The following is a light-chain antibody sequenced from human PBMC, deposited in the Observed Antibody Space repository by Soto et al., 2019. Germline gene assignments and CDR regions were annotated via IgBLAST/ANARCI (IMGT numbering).Light chain of an antibody. CDR1: SSDVGGYND. J-gene: IGLJ3*02. CDR2: DVS. V-gene: IGLV2-14*01. CDR3: SSYTSSSTGV. Sequence: QSVLTQPASVSGSPGQSITISCTGTSSDVGGYNDVSWYQQHPGKAPKLMFYDVSNRPSGVANRFSGSKSGNTASLTIAGLQAEDEADYYCSSYTSSSTGVFGGGTQLTVL.